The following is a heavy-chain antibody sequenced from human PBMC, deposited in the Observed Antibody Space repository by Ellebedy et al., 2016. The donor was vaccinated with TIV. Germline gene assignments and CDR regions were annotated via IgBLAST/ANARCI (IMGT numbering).Heavy chain of an antibody. CDR2: ISSRSSTI. D-gene: IGHD1-1*01. V-gene: IGHV3-48*02. Sequence: GGSLRLSCAASGFSVNSYSMTWVRQAPGKGLEWVSYISSRSSTIYYADSVKGRFTISRDNGKNSLYLQMNSLRDEDTAMYFCTLNWNDSPVGGMDVWGQGTTVTVSS. CDR1: GFSVNSYS. J-gene: IGHJ6*02. CDR3: TLNWNDSPVGGMDV.